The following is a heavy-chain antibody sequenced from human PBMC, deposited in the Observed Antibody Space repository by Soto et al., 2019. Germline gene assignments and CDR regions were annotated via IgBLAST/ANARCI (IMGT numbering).Heavy chain of an antibody. CDR3: AKVGSGWINCGMDV. CDR2: TSYDGSNK. V-gene: IGHV3-30*18. Sequence: GGSLRLSCAASGFTFSTYGMHWVRQAPGKGLEWVAATSYDGSNKYYGDSVKGRFTISRDNSKNTLYLQMNSLRAEDTAVYYCAKVGSGWINCGMDVWGQGATVTVSS. J-gene: IGHJ6*02. CDR1: GFTFSTYG. D-gene: IGHD6-19*01.